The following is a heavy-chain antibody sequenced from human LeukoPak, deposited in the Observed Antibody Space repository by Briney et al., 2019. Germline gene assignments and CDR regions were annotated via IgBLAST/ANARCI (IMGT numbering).Heavy chain of an antibody. CDR1: GFTFSTYD. J-gene: IGHJ4*02. V-gene: IGHV3-30*18. CDR2: ISNDGYIT. Sequence: GGSLRLSCAASGFTFSTYDIHWIRQAPGKGLEWVAVISNDGYITYYADSVKGRFTISRDNSKNTLNLQMNSLRGEDTAVYYCAKEDHGYGFDYWGQGTLATVST. CDR3: AKEDHGYGFDY. D-gene: IGHD5-12*01.